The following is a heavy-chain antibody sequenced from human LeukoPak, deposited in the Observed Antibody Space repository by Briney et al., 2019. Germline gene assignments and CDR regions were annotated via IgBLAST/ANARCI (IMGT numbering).Heavy chain of an antibody. CDR3: ARHGLTNYDILTGYYTFPWWFDP. CDR1: GGSISSYY. D-gene: IGHD3-9*01. CDR2: IYYSGST. Sequence: PSETLSLTCTVSGGSISSYYWSWIRQPPGKGLEWIGYIYYSGSTNYNPSLKSRVTISVDTSKNQLSLKLSSVTAADTAVYYCARHGLTNYDILTGYYTFPWWFDPWGQGTLVTVSS. V-gene: IGHV4-59*08. J-gene: IGHJ5*02.